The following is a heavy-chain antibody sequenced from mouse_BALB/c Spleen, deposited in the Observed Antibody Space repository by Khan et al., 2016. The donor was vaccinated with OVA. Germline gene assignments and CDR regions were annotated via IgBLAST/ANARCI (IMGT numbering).Heavy chain of an antibody. CDR2: IYPGTDNI. J-gene: IGHJ2*01. Sequence: QVQLQQSGAELMRPGASVKLSCKTSGYIFTSYWIHWVKQRSGQGLEWIARIYPGTDNIYYNEKFKDKATLTADKSSTTAYMQLSILKSEDSAVYFCAREEPLYYFDYWGQGTTLTVSS. CDR3: AREEPLYYFDY. D-gene: IGHD6-1*01. V-gene: IGHV1S132*01. CDR1: GYIFTSYW.